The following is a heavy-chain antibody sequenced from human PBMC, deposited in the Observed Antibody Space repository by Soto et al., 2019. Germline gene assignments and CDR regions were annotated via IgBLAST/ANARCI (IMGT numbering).Heavy chain of an antibody. CDR3: IRHSRGWIHLHLVDY. Sequence: GEALKISCNGSGYTFTNYWISWVRQMPGKGLEWMGRIDPSDSYTNYSPSFDGHVTISADKSVTTAYLQWSSLKASDTAMYYCIRHSRGWIHLHLVDYWGQGTQVTVSS. D-gene: IGHD5-18*01. V-gene: IGHV5-10-1*01. CDR1: GYTFTNYW. J-gene: IGHJ4*02. CDR2: IDPSDSYT.